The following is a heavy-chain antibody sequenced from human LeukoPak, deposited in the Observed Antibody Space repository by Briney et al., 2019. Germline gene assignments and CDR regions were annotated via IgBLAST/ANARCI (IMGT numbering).Heavy chain of an antibody. J-gene: IGHJ3*02. CDR2: ISWNSGSI. D-gene: IGHD4-17*01. V-gene: IGHV3-9*01. CDR3: AKDIGDYGDYPTFDI. Sequence: PGGSLRLSCAASGSTFDDYAMHWVRQAPGKGLEWVSGISWNSGSIGYADSVKGRFTISRDNAKNSLYLQMNSLRAEDTALYYCAKDIGDYGDYPTFDIWGQGTMVTVSS. CDR1: GSTFDDYA.